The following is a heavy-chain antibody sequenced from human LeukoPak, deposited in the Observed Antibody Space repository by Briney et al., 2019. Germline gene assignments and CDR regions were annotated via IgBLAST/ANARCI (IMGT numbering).Heavy chain of an antibody. J-gene: IGHJ6*02. Sequence: ASVKVFCKASGYTFTSYDIYWVRQATGQGLEWMGWMNPNSGNTGYAQKFQGRVTMTRNTSISTAYMELSSLRSEDTAVYYCASFSPPSGKQYGMDVWGQGTTVTVSS. CDR3: ASFSPPSGKQYGMDV. V-gene: IGHV1-8*01. CDR1: GYTFTSYD. CDR2: MNPNSGNT. D-gene: IGHD1-26*01.